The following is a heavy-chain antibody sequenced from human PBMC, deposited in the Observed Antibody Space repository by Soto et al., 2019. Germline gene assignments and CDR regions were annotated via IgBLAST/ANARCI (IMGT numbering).Heavy chain of an antibody. D-gene: IGHD5-18*01. CDR3: AKNGQLCPYYFDY. Sequence: GGSLTLSCAASGFTFSSYGLHWVRQAPCKGLEWVAVISYDGSNKYYADSVKGRFTISRDNSKNTLYLQMNSLRGEDTAVYYCAKNGQLCPYYFDYWGQGNRVTVSS. CDR1: GFTFSSYG. V-gene: IGHV3-30*18. J-gene: IGHJ4*02. CDR2: ISYDGSNK.